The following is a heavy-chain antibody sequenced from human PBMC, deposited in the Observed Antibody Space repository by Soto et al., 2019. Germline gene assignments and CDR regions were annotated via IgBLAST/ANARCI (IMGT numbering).Heavy chain of an antibody. V-gene: IGHV4-30-4*01. CDR2: IYYSGST. J-gene: IGHJ4*02. Sequence: SETLSLTCTVSGGSISSGDYYWSWIRQPPGKGLEWIGYIYYSGSTYYNPSLKSRVTISVDTSKNQFSLKLSSVTAADTAVYYCATSAGLSSPYYFDYWGQGTLVTVSS. CDR1: GGSISSGDYY. D-gene: IGHD6-13*01. CDR3: ATSAGLSSPYYFDY.